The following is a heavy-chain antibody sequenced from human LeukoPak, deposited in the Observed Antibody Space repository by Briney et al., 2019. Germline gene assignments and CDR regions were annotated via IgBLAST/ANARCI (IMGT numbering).Heavy chain of an antibody. Sequence: SETLSLTCAVYGGPFSGYYWSWIRQPPGKGLEWIGEINHSGSTNYNPSLKSRVTISVDTSKNQFSLKLSSVTAADTAVYYCAREPITAMANDAFDIWGQGTMVTVSS. D-gene: IGHD5-18*01. CDR1: GGPFSGYY. V-gene: IGHV4-34*01. J-gene: IGHJ3*02. CDR3: AREPITAMANDAFDI. CDR2: INHSGST.